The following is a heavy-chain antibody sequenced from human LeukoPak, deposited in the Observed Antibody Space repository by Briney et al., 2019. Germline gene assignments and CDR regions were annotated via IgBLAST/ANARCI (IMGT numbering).Heavy chain of an antibody. Sequence: ASVKVSCKAFGYTFTSYYMHWVRQAPGQGLEWMGWISAYNGNTNYAQKLQGRVTMTTDTSTSTAYMELRSLRSDDTAVYYCARDQRESGSYFGYYYYYYGMDVWGQGTTVTVSS. D-gene: IGHD1-26*01. V-gene: IGHV1-18*04. CDR2: ISAYNGNT. CDR3: ARDQRESGSYFGYYYYYYGMDV. J-gene: IGHJ6*02. CDR1: GYTFTSYY.